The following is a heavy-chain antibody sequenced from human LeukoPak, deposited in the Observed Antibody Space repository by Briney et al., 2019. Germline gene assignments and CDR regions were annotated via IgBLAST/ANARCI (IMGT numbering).Heavy chain of an antibody. CDR1: GFTFSDYY. V-gene: IGHV3-11*01. J-gene: IGHJ4*02. CDR2: ISSSGSTI. D-gene: IGHD6-19*01. CDR3: ARFPIAVAACFDY. Sequence: PGGSLRLSCAASGFTFSDYYMSWIRQAPGKGLEWVSYISSSGSTIYYADSVKGRFTISRDNAKNSLYLQMNSLRAEDTAVYYCARFPIAVAACFDYWGQGTLVTVSS.